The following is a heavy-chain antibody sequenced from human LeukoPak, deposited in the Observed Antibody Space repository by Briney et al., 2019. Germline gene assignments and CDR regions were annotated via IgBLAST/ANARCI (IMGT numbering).Heavy chain of an antibody. CDR2: ISSNGGST. CDR3: VKDEYCSSTSCYARFDY. V-gene: IGHV3-64D*06. J-gene: IGHJ4*02. Sequence: GGALRLSCSASGCTFSSYAMHWVRQAPGKGLEYVSAISSNGGSTYYADSVKGRFTISRDNSKNTLYLQMSSLRAEDTAVYYCVKDEYCSSTSCYARFDYWGQGTLVTVSS. CDR1: GCTFSSYA. D-gene: IGHD2-2*01.